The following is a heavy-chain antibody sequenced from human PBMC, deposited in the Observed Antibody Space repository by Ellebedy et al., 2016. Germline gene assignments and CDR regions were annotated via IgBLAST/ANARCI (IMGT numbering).Heavy chain of an antibody. CDR3: TTDRQWLGGEH. CDR2: ISESGANT. CDR1: GFTFSSFP. J-gene: IGHJ1*01. D-gene: IGHD6-19*01. V-gene: IGHV3-23*01. Sequence: GGSLRLXCAASGFTFSSFPMRWVRQAPGKGLEWVSAISESGANTHYADSVRGRFTISRDNPKNTVYLQMNSLKTEDTAVYYCTTDRQWLGGEHWGQGTLVTVSS.